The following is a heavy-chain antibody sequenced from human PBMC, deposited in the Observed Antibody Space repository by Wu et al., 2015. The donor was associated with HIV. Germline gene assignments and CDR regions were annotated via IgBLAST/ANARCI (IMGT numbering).Heavy chain of an antibody. CDR1: GYSFTAYF. Sequence: QVQLVQSGAEVKRPGASVRVSCKTSGYSFTAYFLHWVRQAPGQGLEFIGRLNPNTGATDFAQKFQGRVTMTRDTSISTAYMELSRLRSDDTAVYYCARESRDITMVRGVMGFDYWGQGTLVTVSS. CDR3: ARESRDITMVRGVMGFDY. D-gene: IGHD3-10*01. J-gene: IGHJ4*02. V-gene: IGHV1-2*02. CDR2: LNPNTGAT.